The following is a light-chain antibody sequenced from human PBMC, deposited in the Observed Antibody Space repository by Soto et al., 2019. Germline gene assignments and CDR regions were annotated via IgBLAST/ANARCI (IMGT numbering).Light chain of an antibody. CDR1: QGISTF. V-gene: IGKV1-9*01. CDR2: AAS. J-gene: IGKJ5*01. Sequence: DIQMTQSPSTLSASVGDRVTITCRSSQGISTFLAWYQQKPGKAPKLLIYAASTLQSGVPSRFSGSGSGTDLTLTISRLQSEDFATYYCQQYYSYPAITFGQGARLEIK. CDR3: QQYYSYPAIT.